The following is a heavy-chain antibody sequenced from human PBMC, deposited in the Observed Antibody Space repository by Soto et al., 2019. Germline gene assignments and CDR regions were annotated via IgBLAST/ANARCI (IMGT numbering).Heavy chain of an antibody. V-gene: IGHV3-30*03. J-gene: IGHJ6*02. CDR3: ARERNYYYYYDMDV. Sequence: GGSLRLSCAASEFSFSRYAMHWVRQAPGKGLEWVAVISYDGVHQFYADSVMGRFTISRDNSKNTLHLQMNSLRTEDTAVYYCARERNYYYYYDMDVWGQGTTVTVSS. CDR2: ISYDGVHQ. CDR1: EFSFSRYA.